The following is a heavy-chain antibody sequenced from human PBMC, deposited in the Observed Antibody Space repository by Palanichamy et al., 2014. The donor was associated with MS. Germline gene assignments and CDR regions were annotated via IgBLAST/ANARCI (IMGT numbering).Heavy chain of an antibody. V-gene: IGHV4-38-2*01. D-gene: IGHD3-22*01. J-gene: IGHJ4*02. CDR3: ARPADSSGYYNY. CDR1: GYSISSGYY. Sequence: QVQLQESGPGLVKPSETLSLTCAVSGYSISSGYYWGWIRQPPGKGLEWIGSIYPSGSTYYNPSLKSRVTMSVDTSKNQFSLKLSSVTAADTAVYYCARPADSSGYYNYWGQGTLVTVSS. CDR2: IYPSGST.